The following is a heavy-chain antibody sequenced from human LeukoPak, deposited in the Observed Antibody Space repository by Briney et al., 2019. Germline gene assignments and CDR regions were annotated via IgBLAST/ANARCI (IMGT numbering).Heavy chain of an antibody. J-gene: IGHJ4*02. CDR2: MNPNIGNT. CDR3: ARGNTEGYCSGGSCYGLPIDY. CDR1: GYTFTSYD. Sequence: ASVKVSCKASGYTFTSYDINWVRQATGQGLEWMGWMNPNIGNTGYAQKFQGRVTITRNTSISTAYMELSSLRSEDKAVYYCARGNTEGYCSGGSCYGLPIDYWGQGTLVTVSS. D-gene: IGHD2-15*01. V-gene: IGHV1-8*03.